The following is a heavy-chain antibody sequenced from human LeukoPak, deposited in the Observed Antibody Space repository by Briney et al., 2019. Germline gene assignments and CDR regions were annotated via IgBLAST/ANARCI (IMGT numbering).Heavy chain of an antibody. V-gene: IGHV3-7*01. J-gene: IGHJ4*02. CDR1: GFTFSSYA. CDR3: AGGYSFDDFDY. CDR2: IKQDGSEK. D-gene: IGHD5-18*01. Sequence: PGGSLRLSCAASGFTFSSYAMSWVRQAPGKGLEWVANIKQDGSEKYYVDSVKGRFTISRDNAKNSLYLQMNSLRAEDTAVYYCAGGYSFDDFDYWGQGTLVTVSS.